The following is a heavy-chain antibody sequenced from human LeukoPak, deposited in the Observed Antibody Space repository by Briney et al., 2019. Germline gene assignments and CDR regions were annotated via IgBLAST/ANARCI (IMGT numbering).Heavy chain of an antibody. J-gene: IGHJ5*02. CDR3: ARSPYCSSANCPFDL. D-gene: IGHD2-2*01. V-gene: IGHV3-21*04. CDR2: ISSSSSYI. CDR1: GFTFSSYS. Sequence: PGGSLRLSCAASGFTFSSYSMNWVRQAPGKGLEWVSSISSSSSYIYYADSAKGRFTISRDNAKNSLYLQMNSLRSEDTAVYYCARSPYCSSANCPFDLWGQGTLVTVSS.